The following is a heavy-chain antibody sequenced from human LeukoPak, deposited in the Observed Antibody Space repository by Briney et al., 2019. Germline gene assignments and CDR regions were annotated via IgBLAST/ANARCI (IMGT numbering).Heavy chain of an antibody. J-gene: IGHJ4*02. V-gene: IGHV3-7*01. CDR3: ARDVGYFRFDY. D-gene: IGHD5-18*01. CDR1: RFTFSNYW. CDR2: IKEDGSEK. Sequence: GGSLRLSCGASRFTFSNYWMSWVRQAPGKGLEWVANIKEDGSEKDYVDSVKGRFTISRDNAKNSLYLQMNNLRAEDTAVYYCARDVGYFRFDYWGQGTLVTVSS.